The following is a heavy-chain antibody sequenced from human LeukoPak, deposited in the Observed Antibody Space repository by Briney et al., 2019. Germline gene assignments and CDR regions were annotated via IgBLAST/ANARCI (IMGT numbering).Heavy chain of an antibody. D-gene: IGHD6-19*01. J-gene: IGHJ4*02. CDR1: GDSMNIFD. Sequence: SETLSLTCSVSGDSMNIFDWSWIRQPAGKGLEWVGQVFTSGTTAYTSSLKSRLTISLDKSKNQVSLKLISVTAADTAVYYCARHSPSGWYYFDSWGKGALVIVSS. V-gene: IGHV4-4*07. CDR3: ARHSPSGWYYFDS. CDR2: VFTSGTT.